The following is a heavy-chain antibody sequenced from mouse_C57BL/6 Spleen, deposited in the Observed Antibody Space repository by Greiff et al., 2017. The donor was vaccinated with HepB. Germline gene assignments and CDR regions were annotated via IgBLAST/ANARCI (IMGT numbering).Heavy chain of an antibody. CDR3: ARTHYYGSSHWYFDV. Sequence: EVQGVESGGGLVKPGGSLKLSCAASGFTFSDYGMHWVRQAPEKGLEWVAYISSGSSTIYYADTVKGRFTISRDNAKNTLFLQTTSLRSEDTAMYYCARTHYYGSSHWYFDVWGTGTTVTASS. V-gene: IGHV5-17*01. CDR1: GFTFSDYG. D-gene: IGHD1-1*01. J-gene: IGHJ1*03. CDR2: ISSGSSTI.